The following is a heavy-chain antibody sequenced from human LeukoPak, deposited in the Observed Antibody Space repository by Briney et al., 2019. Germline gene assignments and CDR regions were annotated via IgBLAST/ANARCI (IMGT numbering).Heavy chain of an antibody. V-gene: IGHV4-39*07. D-gene: IGHD3-3*01. Sequence: PSETLPLTCTVSGGSISSSSYYWGWIRQPPGKGLEWIGSIYYSGSTYYNPSLKSRVTISVDTSKNQFSLKLSSVTAADTAVYYCARGNFGVASWFDPWGQGTLVTVSS. CDR3: ARGNFGVASWFDP. J-gene: IGHJ5*02. CDR1: GGSISSSSYY. CDR2: IYYSGST.